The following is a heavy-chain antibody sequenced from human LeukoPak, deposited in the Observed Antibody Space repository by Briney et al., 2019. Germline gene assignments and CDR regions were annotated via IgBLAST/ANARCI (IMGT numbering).Heavy chain of an antibody. CDR1: GGSFSSYY. V-gene: IGHV4-34*01. D-gene: IGHD3-22*01. J-gene: IGHJ1*01. Sequence: SETLSLTCAVYGGSFSSYYWGWIRQPPGKGLEWIGSIYYSGSTYYNPSLKSRVTISVDTSKNQFSLQLNSVTPEDTAVYYCARGSFYYDSSDYYYGAEYFQHWGQGTLVTVSS. CDR3: ARGSFYYDSSDYYYGAEYFQH. CDR2: IYYSGST.